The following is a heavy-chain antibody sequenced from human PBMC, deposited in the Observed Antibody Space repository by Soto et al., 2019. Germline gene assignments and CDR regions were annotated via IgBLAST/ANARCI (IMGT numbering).Heavy chain of an antibody. Sequence: PGGSLRLSCAASGFTFSSYSMNWVRQAPGKGLEWVSSISSSSSYIYYADSVKGRFTISRDNAKNSLYLQMNSLRAEDTAVYYCARDFDFGDGSRRFYYMDVWGKGTTVTVSS. CDR2: ISSSSSYI. CDR3: ARDFDFGDGSRRFYYMDV. D-gene: IGHD3-10*01. J-gene: IGHJ6*03. V-gene: IGHV3-21*01. CDR1: GFTFSSYS.